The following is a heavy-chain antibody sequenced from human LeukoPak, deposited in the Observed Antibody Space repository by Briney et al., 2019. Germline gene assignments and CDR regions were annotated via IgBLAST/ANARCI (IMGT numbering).Heavy chain of an antibody. CDR3: AKDHKRSGYSYGYDYFDY. CDR2: ISYDGSNK. V-gene: IGHV3-30*18. D-gene: IGHD5-18*01. Sequence: GGSQRLSCAASGFTFSSYGMHWDRQAPGKGLEWVAVISYDGSNKYYADSVKGRFTISRDNSKSTLYLQMNSLRAEDTAVYYCAKDHKRSGYSYGYDYFDYWGQGTLVTASS. J-gene: IGHJ4*02. CDR1: GFTFSSYG.